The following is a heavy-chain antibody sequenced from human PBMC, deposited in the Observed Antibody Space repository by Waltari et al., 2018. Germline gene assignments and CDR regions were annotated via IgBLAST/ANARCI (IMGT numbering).Heavy chain of an antibody. CDR3: ARDGALTTADYRWFDS. J-gene: IGHJ5*01. CDR1: GYTFTSHD. D-gene: IGHD3-10*01. CDR2: MNPSKGKI. Sequence: QVQLVQSGPEVKKPGASVKVSCKTSGYTFTSHDINWLRQAAGQGLEWMGWMNPSKGKIGYAQGLKGRRTVTRNTTISTVFRELSSLTAEDTAVYYCARDGALTTADYRWFDSWGQGTLVTVSS. V-gene: IGHV1-8*01.